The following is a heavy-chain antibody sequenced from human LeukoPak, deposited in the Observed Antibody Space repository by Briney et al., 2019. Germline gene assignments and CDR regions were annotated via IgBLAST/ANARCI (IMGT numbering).Heavy chain of an antibody. V-gene: IGHV4-39*01. CDR3: ERHRYPGGSYFDY. J-gene: IGHJ4*02. D-gene: IGHD3-9*01. CDR1: GGSISSSSYY. CDR2: IYYSGST. Sequence: SETLSLTCTVSGGSISSSSYYWGWIRQPPGKGREWMGSIYYSGSTYYNPSLKSRVTISVDTSKNQFSLKLSSVTAADTAVYYCERHRYPGGSYFDYWGQGTLVTVSS.